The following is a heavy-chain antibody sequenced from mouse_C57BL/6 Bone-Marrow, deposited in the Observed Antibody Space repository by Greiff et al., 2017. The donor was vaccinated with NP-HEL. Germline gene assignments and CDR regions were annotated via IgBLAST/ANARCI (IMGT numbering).Heavy chain of an antibody. CDR1: GFTFSSYA. J-gene: IGHJ4*01. V-gene: IGHV5-4*01. CDR2: ISDGGSYT. CDR3: ARDPTNGSSGYYAMDY. D-gene: IGHD1-1*01. Sequence: EVQRVESGGGLVKPGGSLKLSCAASGFTFSSYAMSWVRQTPEKRLEWVATISDGGSYTYYPDNVKGRFTISRDNAKNNLYLQMSHLKSEDTAMYYCARDPTNGSSGYYAMDYWGQGTSVTVSS.